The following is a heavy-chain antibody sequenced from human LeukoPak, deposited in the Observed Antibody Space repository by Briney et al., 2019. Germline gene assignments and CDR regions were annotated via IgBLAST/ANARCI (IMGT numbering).Heavy chain of an antibody. CDR3: ATDPVSGSGSHPN. J-gene: IGHJ4*02. CDR2: FDPEDGET. Sequence: ASVKVSCKVSGYTLTELAMHWVRQAPGKGLEWMGGFDPEDGETIYAQKFQGRVTMTEDTSTDTAYMEVRSLRSEDTAVYYRATDPVSGSGSHPNWGQGTLVTVSS. V-gene: IGHV1-24*01. D-gene: IGHD3-10*01. CDR1: GYTLTELA.